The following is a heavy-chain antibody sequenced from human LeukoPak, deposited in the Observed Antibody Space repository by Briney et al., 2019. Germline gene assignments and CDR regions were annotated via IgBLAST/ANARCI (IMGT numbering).Heavy chain of an antibody. CDR2: ISGYNGNT. CDR3: ARSSLGTITAGPFDY. CDR1: GYTFSSYG. V-gene: IGHV1-18*01. D-gene: IGHD5-12*01. J-gene: IGHJ4*02. Sequence: ASVTVSCKASGYTFSSYGIAWVRQAPGQGLEWMGWISGYNGNTNYAQKLQGRVSMTTDTSTTTAYMELRSLTSDDTALYYCARSSLGTITAGPFDYWGQGTLVTVSS.